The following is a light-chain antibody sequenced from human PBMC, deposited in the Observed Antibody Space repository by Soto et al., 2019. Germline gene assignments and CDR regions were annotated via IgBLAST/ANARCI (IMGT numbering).Light chain of an antibody. CDR1: QSISNW. CDR2: DAS. J-gene: IGKJ1*01. V-gene: IGKV1-5*01. Sequence: DIQMTQSPSTLSASVGDRVTITCRASQSISNWLAWDQPKPGKAPKLLIYDASSLESGVPSRFSGSGSGTAFTLTISSLQPDDFATYYCQQYNSYSGTFGQGTKVEI. CDR3: QQYNSYSGT.